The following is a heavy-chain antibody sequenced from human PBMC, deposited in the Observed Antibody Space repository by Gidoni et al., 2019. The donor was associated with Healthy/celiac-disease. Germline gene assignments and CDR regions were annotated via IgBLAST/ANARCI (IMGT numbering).Heavy chain of an antibody. CDR1: GYTFTGYY. D-gene: IGHD2-15*01. J-gene: IGHJ4*02. Sequence: QVQLVQSGAEVKKPGASVKVSCKASGYTFTGYYMHWVRQAPGQGLEWMRWINPNSGGTNYAQKFQGRVTMTRDTSISTAYMELSRLRSDDTAVYYCARVAYCSGGSCYQGDYWGQGTLVTVSS. V-gene: IGHV1-2*02. CDR2: INPNSGGT. CDR3: ARVAYCSGGSCYQGDY.